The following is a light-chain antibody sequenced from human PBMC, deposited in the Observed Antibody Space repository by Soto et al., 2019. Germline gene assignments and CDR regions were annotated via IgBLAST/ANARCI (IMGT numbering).Light chain of an antibody. CDR1: SSDVGSYNL. CDR2: EGS. CDR3: CSYAGSSTSFYF. Sequence: QSVLTQPASVSGSPGQSITISCTGTSSDVGSYNLVSWYQQHPGKAPKLMIYEGSKRPSGVSNRFSGSKSGNTASLTISGLQAEDEADYYCCSYAGSSTSFYFFGRGTKVTVL. J-gene: IGLJ1*01. V-gene: IGLV2-23*01.